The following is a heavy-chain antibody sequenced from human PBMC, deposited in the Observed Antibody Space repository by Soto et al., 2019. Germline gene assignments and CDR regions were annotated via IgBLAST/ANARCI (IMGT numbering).Heavy chain of an antibody. Sequence: EVQLVESGGGLVQPGRSLRLSCAASGFTFDDYAMHWVRQAPGKGLEWVSGISWNSGSIGYADSVKGRFTISRDNAKNSLYLRMNSLRAEDTALYYCAKDHRVRVGIAAAGNFDYWGQGTLVTVSS. J-gene: IGHJ4*02. CDR1: GFTFDDYA. CDR2: ISWNSGSI. CDR3: AKDHRVRVGIAAAGNFDY. D-gene: IGHD6-13*01. V-gene: IGHV3-9*01.